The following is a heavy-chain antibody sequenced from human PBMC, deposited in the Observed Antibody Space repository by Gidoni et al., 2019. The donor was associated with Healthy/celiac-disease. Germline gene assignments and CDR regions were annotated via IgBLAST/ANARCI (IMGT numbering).Heavy chain of an antibody. CDR3: ARDHWHYYDSSGLFDY. D-gene: IGHD3-22*01. V-gene: IGHV3-48*02. Sequence: EVQLVESGGGLVQPGGSLRLSCAASGFTFRSYSMNWVRQAPGKGLEWVSYISSSSSTIYYADSVKGRFTISRDNAKNSLYLQMNSLRDEDTAVYYCARDHWHYYDSSGLFDYWGQGTLVTVSS. CDR1: GFTFRSYS. J-gene: IGHJ4*02. CDR2: ISSSSSTI.